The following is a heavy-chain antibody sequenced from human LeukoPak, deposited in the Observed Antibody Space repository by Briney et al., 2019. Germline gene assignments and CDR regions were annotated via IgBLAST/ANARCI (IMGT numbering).Heavy chain of an antibody. CDR3: ARDWGQPEPAYYYDSSGYYQFDY. Sequence: SVKVSCKASGGTFSSYAISWLRQAPGQGLEWMGRIIPILGIANYAQKFQGRVTITADKSTSTAYMELSSLRSEDTAVYYCARDWGQPEPAYYYDSSGYYQFDYWGQGTLVTVSS. D-gene: IGHD3-22*01. J-gene: IGHJ4*02. CDR2: IIPILGIA. V-gene: IGHV1-69*04. CDR1: GGTFSSYA.